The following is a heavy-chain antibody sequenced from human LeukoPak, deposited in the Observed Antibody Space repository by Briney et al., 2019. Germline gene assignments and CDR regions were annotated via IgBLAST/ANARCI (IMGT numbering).Heavy chain of an antibody. CDR1: GFTFSSYS. CDR3: ARDYRPRYCDWLLRNWFDP. V-gene: IGHV3-21*01. D-gene: IGHD3-9*01. Sequence: AGGSLRLSCAASGFTFSSYSMNWVRQAPGKGLEWVSSISSSSSYIYYADSVKGRFTVSRDNAKNSLYLQMNSLRAEDTAVYYCARDYRPRYCDWLLRNWFDPWGQGTLVTVSS. CDR2: ISSSSSYI. J-gene: IGHJ5*02.